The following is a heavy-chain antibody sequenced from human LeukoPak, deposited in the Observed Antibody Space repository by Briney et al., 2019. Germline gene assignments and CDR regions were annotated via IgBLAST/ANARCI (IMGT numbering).Heavy chain of an antibody. CDR2: IYTSGST. Sequence: PSQTLSLTCTVSGGSISSYYWSWIQQPAGKGLEWIGRIYTSGSTNYNPSLKSRVTMSVDTSKNQFSLKLSSVTAADTAVYYCARDRGPNIAAAAPPLDYWGQGTLVTVSS. CDR1: GGSISSYY. V-gene: IGHV4-4*07. CDR3: ARDRGPNIAAAAPPLDY. J-gene: IGHJ4*02. D-gene: IGHD6-13*01.